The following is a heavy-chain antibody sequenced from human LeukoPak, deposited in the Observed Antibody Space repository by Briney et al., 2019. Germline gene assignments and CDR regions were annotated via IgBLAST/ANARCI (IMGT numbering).Heavy chain of an antibody. CDR2: IWYDGSNK. CDR1: GFTFSSYG. CDR3: ARGARQMYYDFWSGYSYYFDY. D-gene: IGHD3-3*01. J-gene: IGHJ4*02. V-gene: IGHV3-33*01. Sequence: LAGGSLRLSCAASGFTFSSYGMHWVRQAPGKGLEWVAAIWYDGSNKYYADSVKGRFTISRDNSKNTLYLQMNSLRAEDTAVYYCARGARQMYYDFWSGYSYYFDYWGQGTLVTVSS.